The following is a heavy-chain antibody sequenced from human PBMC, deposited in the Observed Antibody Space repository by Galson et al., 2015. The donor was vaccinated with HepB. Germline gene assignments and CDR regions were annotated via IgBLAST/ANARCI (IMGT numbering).Heavy chain of an antibody. J-gene: IGHJ6*02. D-gene: IGHD5-12*01. Sequence: CAISGDSVSSNSAAWNWIRQSPSRGLEWLGRTYYRSKWYNDYAVSVKSRITINPDASKNQFSLQLNSVTPEDTAVYYCAREDSGYDLVGAYYYYGMDVWGQGTTVTVSS. V-gene: IGHV6-1*01. CDR2: TYYRSKWYN. CDR1: GDSVSSNSAA. CDR3: AREDSGYDLVGAYYYYGMDV.